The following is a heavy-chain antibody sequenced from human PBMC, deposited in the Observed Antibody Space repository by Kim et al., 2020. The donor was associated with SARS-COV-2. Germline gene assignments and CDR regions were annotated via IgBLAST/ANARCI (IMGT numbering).Heavy chain of an antibody. CDR1: GFTFSSYG. CDR3: ARMWVRGVIITNYYYYGMDV. V-gene: IGHV3-33*01. Sequence: GSLRLSCAASGFTFSSYGMHWVRQAPGKGLEWGAVIWYDGSIIHYADSVKGRFTISRDNFKKTLYLQMNSVRAEDRDVYYCARMWVRGVIITNYYYYGMDVWGQGTTVTVSS. CDR2: IWYDGSII. J-gene: IGHJ6*02. D-gene: IGHD3-10*01.